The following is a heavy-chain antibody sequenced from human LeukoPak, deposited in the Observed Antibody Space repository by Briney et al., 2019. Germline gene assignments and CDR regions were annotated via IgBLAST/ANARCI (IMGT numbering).Heavy chain of an antibody. D-gene: IGHD2-15*01. V-gene: IGHV1-46*01. CDR2: INPGGGTT. Sequence: ASVKVSCKASGYTFTSHYIHWVRQAPGQGLEWMGVINPGGGTTTYARKFQGRVTMTRDTSTSTVNMELSSLRSEDTAVYYCARDEAYCSGGRCYPFDYWGQGTLVTVSS. CDR3: ARDEAYCSGGRCYPFDY. CDR1: GYTFTSHY. J-gene: IGHJ4*02.